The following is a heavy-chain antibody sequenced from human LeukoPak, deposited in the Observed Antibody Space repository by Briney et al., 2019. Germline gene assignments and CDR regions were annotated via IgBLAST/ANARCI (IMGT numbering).Heavy chain of an antibody. CDR1: GGTFSSYA. CDR2: IIPILGIA. CDR3: ATRPMVRGVDAFDI. J-gene: IGHJ3*02. V-gene: IGHV1-69*04. D-gene: IGHD3-10*01. Sequence: SVKVSCKASGGTFSSYAISWVRQAPGQGLEWMGRIIPILGIANYAQKFQGRVTITADKSTSTAYMELSSLRSEDTAVYYCATRPMVRGVDAFDIWGQGTMVTVSS.